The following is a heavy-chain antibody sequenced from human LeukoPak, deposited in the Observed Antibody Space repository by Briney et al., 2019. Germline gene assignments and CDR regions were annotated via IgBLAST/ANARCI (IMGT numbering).Heavy chain of an antibody. CDR2: FEPEEGEHGET. V-gene: IGHV1-24*01. J-gene: IGHJ3*02. CDR3: ATDRLEIYALHI. Sequence: ASVKVSCKVSGYTLTELSIHWLRHVPEKGLEWMGGFEPEEGEHGETIYAQNFEDRLTLTEDTVTDTAYMELVRLTSEDTAVYYCATDRLEIYALHIWGQGTMVTVSS. CDR1: GYTLTELS. D-gene: IGHD1-1*01.